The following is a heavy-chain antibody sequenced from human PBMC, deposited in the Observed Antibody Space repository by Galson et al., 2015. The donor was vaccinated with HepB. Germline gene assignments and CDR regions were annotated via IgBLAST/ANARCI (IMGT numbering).Heavy chain of an antibody. CDR2: ISSSGSTTI. V-gene: IGHV3-11*01. D-gene: IGHD3-16*01. J-gene: IGHJ5*02. Sequence: LRLSCAASGSTFSDYYMTWIRQAPGKGLEWVSYISSSGSTTISYADSVEGRFTISRDNAKNSLYLQMNSLRAEDTAVYYCARATLGWFDPWGQGTLVTVSS. CDR1: GSTFSDYY. CDR3: ARATLGWFDP.